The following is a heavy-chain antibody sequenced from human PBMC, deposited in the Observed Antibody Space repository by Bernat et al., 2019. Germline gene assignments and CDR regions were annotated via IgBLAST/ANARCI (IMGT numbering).Heavy chain of an antibody. CDR2: ISYDGSNK. Sequence: QVQLVESGGGVVQPGRSLRLSCAASGFTFSSYAMHWVRQAPGKGLEWVAVISYDGSNKYYADSVKGRFTISRDNSKNTLYLQMNSLRAEDTAVYYCARPTYCSSTSCYGFPEWGNMDVWGKGTTVTVSS. CDR1: GFTFSSYA. CDR3: ARPTYCSSTSCYGFPEWGNMDV. D-gene: IGHD2-2*01. J-gene: IGHJ6*03. V-gene: IGHV3-30*01.